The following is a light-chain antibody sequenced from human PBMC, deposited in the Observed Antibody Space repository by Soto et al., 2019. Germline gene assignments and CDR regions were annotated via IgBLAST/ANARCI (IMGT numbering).Light chain of an antibody. CDR1: QSVSSLY. CDR3: QQYASAPFS. Sequence: EIVLTQSPGTLSLSPGERATLSCRASQSVSSLYLAWFQQKPGQAPRLLIYAASTRATGIPDRFSGSASETDFTLTINRLEPEDSAVYYCQQYASAPFSLGPGTKVDIK. CDR2: AAS. V-gene: IGKV3-20*01. J-gene: IGKJ3*01.